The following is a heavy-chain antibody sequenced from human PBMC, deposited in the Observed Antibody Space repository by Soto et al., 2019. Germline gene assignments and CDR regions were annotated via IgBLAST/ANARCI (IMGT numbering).Heavy chain of an antibody. V-gene: IGHV3-23*01. J-gene: IGHJ6*02. Sequence: GGSLRLSCAASGFTFSSYAMSWVRQAPGKGLEWVSAISGSGGSTYYADSVKGRFTISRDNSKNTLYLQMNSLRAEDTAVYYCAPKNGPAYSVYYYYGMDVWGQGTTVTVSS. D-gene: IGHD2-15*01. CDR2: ISGSGGST. CDR1: GFTFSSYA. CDR3: APKNGPAYSVYYYYGMDV.